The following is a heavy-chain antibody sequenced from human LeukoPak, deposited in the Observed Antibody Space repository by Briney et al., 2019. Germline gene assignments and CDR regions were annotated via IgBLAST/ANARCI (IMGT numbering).Heavy chain of an antibody. Sequence: QPGGSLRLSCAASGFTFSSYAMHWVRQAPGKGLEWVAVISYDGSNKYYADSVKGRFTISRDNSKNTLYLQMNSLRAEDTAVYYCARDMYYYDSSGYSDYWGQGTLVTVSS. J-gene: IGHJ4*02. CDR2: ISYDGSNK. CDR3: ARDMYYYDSSGYSDY. D-gene: IGHD3-22*01. CDR1: GFTFSSYA. V-gene: IGHV3-30*04.